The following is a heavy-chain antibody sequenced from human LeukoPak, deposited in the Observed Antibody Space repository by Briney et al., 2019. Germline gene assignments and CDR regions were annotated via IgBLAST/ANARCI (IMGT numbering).Heavy chain of an antibody. V-gene: IGHV3-7*05. CDR3: AREGTTSSYFDY. D-gene: IGHD2-2*01. Sequence: GGSLRLSCEASGFTFSSYWMSWVRQAPGKGLEWVANIKHDGSDKYYVDSVKGRFTISRDNAKNSLYLQMNSLRAEDTAVYYCAREGTTSSYFDYWGQGTLVTVSS. CDR2: IKHDGSDK. CDR1: GFTFSSYW. J-gene: IGHJ4*02.